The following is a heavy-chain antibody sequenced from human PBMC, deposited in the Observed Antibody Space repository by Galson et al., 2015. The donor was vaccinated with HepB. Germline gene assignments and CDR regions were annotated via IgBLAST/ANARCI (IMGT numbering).Heavy chain of an antibody. D-gene: IGHD1-1*01. CDR2: IRGSGGST. Sequence: LSLSCAASGFTFSTYAMSWVRQAPAKGLEWVSTIRGSGGSTHYVDSVKGRFTISRDNSKNTLYLQMNSLRAEDTAVYYCAKINWIDNYSYHGIDVWGQGTTVTVSS. J-gene: IGHJ6*02. CDR3: AKINWIDNYSYHGIDV. V-gene: IGHV3-23*01. CDR1: GFTFSTYA.